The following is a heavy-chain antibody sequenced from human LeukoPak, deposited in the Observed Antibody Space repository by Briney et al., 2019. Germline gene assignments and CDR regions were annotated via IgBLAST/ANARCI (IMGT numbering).Heavy chain of an antibody. J-gene: IGHJ4*02. CDR2: IYYSGST. CDR1: GGSISSSSYY. V-gene: IGHV4-39*01. Sequence: PSETLSLTCTVSGGSISSSSYYWGWIRQPPGKGLEWIGSIYYSGSTYYNPSLKSRVTISVDTSKNQFSLKLSSVTAADTAVYYCARQRGSYYDLDYWGQGTLVTVSS. CDR3: ARQRGSYYDLDY. D-gene: IGHD1-26*01.